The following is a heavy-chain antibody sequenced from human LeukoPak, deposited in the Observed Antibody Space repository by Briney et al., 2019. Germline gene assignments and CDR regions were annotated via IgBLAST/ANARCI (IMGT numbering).Heavy chain of an antibody. Sequence: SETLSLTCTVSGGSISGYYWSWIRQPPGKGLEWLGYIYYSGSTNSNPSLKSRVTISVDMSKNQFSLRLSSVTAADTAVYYCARGGIAVFVESYYFYHMDVWGKGTTVTVSS. D-gene: IGHD6-19*01. CDR1: GGSISGYY. J-gene: IGHJ6*04. CDR3: ARGGIAVFVESYYFYHMDV. CDR2: IYYSGST. V-gene: IGHV4-59*01.